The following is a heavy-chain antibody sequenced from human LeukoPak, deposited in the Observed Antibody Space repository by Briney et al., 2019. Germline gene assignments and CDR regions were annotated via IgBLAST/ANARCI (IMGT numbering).Heavy chain of an antibody. D-gene: IGHD4-17*01. J-gene: IGHJ4*02. Sequence: SVKVSCKASGGTFSSYAISWVRQAPGQGLEWMERIIPIFGTANYAQKFQGRVTITTDESTSTAYMELSSLRSEGTALYYCARDRDYGDHRYFDYWGQGTLVTVSS. CDR3: ARDRDYGDHRYFDY. CDR2: IIPIFGTA. V-gene: IGHV1-69*05. CDR1: GGTFSSYA.